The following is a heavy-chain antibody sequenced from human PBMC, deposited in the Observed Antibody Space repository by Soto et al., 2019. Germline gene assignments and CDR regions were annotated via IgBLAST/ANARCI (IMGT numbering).Heavy chain of an antibody. D-gene: IGHD2-15*01. Sequence: GGSLRLSCAASGFTFSSYAMSWVRQAPGKGLEWVSAISGSGGSTYYADSVKGRFTISRDSSKNTLYLQMNSLRAEDTAVYYCAKGGADCSGGSCYSHYYYYMDVWGKGTTVTVSS. CDR2: ISGSGGST. J-gene: IGHJ6*03. CDR3: AKGGADCSGGSCYSHYYYYMDV. V-gene: IGHV3-23*01. CDR1: GFTFSSYA.